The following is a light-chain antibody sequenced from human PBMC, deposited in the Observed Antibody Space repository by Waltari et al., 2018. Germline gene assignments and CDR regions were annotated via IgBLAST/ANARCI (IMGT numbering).Light chain of an antibody. CDR1: QSILSSSNNKNY. CDR3: QQYYSSPLT. V-gene: IGKV4-1*01. J-gene: IGKJ4*01. Sequence: DIVMTQSPDSLAVSLGERATINCKSSQSILSSSNNKNYLTWYQQKSGQPPKLLIYGPSTRESGVPDRFRGSGSETDFTLTISSLQAEDVAVYYCQQYYSSPLTFGGGTKLEIK. CDR2: GPS.